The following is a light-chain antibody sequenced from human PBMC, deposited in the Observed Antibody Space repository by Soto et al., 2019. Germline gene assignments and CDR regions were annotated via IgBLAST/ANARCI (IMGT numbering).Light chain of an antibody. J-gene: IGLJ1*01. Sequence: QSALTQPASVSGSPGQSITISCTGTSSDVVGYNYVSWYQQHSGKAPKLMIYDVSNRPSGVSNRFSGSKSGNTASLTISGLQAEDEADYYCGSYASSSTLYVFGTGTKLTVL. CDR1: SSDVVGYNY. CDR3: GSYASSSTLYV. V-gene: IGLV2-14*01. CDR2: DVS.